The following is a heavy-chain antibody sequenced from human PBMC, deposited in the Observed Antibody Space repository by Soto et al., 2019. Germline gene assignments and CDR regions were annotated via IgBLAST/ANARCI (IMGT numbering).Heavy chain of an antibody. J-gene: IGHJ4*02. V-gene: IGHV3-23*01. CDR3: AKALQGITGTQAN. CDR2: ISGSGGST. CDR1: GFTFSSYA. Sequence: TGGSLRLSCAASGFTFSSYAMSWVRQAPGRGLEWVSAISGSGGSTYYADSVKGRFTISRDNSKNTLYLQMNSLRAEDTAVYYCAKALQGITGTQANWGQGTLVTVSS. D-gene: IGHD1-7*01.